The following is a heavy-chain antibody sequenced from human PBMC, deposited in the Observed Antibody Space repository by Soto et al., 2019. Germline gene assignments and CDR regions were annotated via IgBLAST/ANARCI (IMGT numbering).Heavy chain of an antibody. Sequence: SETLSLTCTVSGGSIGSYYWSWIRQPPGKGLEWIGYIYYSGSTNYNPSLKSRVTISVDTSKNQFSLKLSSVTAADTAVYYCARSLGYSYGLTYYFDYWGQGTLVTVSS. D-gene: IGHD5-18*01. CDR1: GGSIGSYY. J-gene: IGHJ4*02. CDR2: IYYSGST. CDR3: ARSLGYSYGLTYYFDY. V-gene: IGHV4-59*01.